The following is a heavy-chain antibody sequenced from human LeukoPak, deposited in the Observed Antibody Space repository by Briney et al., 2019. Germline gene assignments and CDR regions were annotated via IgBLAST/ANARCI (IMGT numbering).Heavy chain of an antibody. V-gene: IGHV3-21*01. D-gene: IGHD3-10*01. Sequence: GGSLRLSCAASGFTFSSYGMHWVRQAPGKGLEWVSAISGSGGSTYYADSVKGRFTISRDNAKNSLYLQMNSLRAEDTAVYYCARRVDYYGSGSYYSDYWGQGTLVTVSS. CDR3: ARRVDYYGSGSYYSDY. J-gene: IGHJ4*02. CDR1: GFTFSSYG. CDR2: ISGSGGST.